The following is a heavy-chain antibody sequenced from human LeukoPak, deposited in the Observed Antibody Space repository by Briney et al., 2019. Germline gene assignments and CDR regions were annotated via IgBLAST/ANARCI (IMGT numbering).Heavy chain of an antibody. V-gene: IGHV3-48*03. J-gene: IGHJ4*02. CDR1: GFAFSSFE. D-gene: IGHD1-26*01. CDR3: ARDSFRGSYSDY. CDR2: ISISGRTI. Sequence: PGGSLRLSCAASGFAFSSFEMNWVRQAPGKGLEWVSYISISGRTIYYADSVKGRFTISRDNAKNSVYLQMNSLRAGDTAVYYCARDSFRGSYSDYWGQGTLVTVSS.